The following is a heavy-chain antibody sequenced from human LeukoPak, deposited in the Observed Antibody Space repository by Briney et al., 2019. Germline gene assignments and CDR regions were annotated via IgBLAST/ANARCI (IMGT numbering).Heavy chain of an antibody. D-gene: IGHD6-13*01. Sequence: SETLSLTCAVYGGSFSGYYWSWIRQPPGKGLEWIGEINHSGGTNYNPSLKSRVTISVDTSKNQFSLKLSSVTAADTAVYYCASSSGYSSSYPRSWGQGTLVTVSS. CDR3: ASSSGYSSSYPRS. CDR2: INHSGGT. V-gene: IGHV4-34*01. CDR1: GGSFSGYY. J-gene: IGHJ4*02.